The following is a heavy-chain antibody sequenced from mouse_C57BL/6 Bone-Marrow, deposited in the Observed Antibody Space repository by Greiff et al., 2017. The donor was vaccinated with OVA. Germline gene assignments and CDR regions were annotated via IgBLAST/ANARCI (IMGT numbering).Heavy chain of an antibody. CDR2: ISGGGGNT. Sequence: DVMLVESGGGLVKPGGSLKLSCAASGFTFSSYTMSWVRQTPEKRLEWVATISGGGGNTYYPDSVKGRFTISRDNAKNTLYLQMSSLRSEDTALDYCARQRGELGLDFDYWGQGTTLTVSS. V-gene: IGHV5-9*01. CDR1: GFTFSSYT. J-gene: IGHJ2*01. D-gene: IGHD4-1*01. CDR3: ARQRGELGLDFDY.